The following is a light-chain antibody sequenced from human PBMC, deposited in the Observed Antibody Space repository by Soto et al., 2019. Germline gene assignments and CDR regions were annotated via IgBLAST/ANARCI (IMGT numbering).Light chain of an antibody. CDR1: QSISSW. CDR2: KAS. J-gene: IGKJ5*01. CDR3: QQYNSYPIT. Sequence: DLQMTQSPSTLSASVGDRVTITCRASQSISSWLAWYQQKPGKAPNLLIYKASSLESGVPSRFSGSGSGTEFTLTISSLQPDDFATYNCQQYNSYPITFGQGTRLEIK. V-gene: IGKV1-5*03.